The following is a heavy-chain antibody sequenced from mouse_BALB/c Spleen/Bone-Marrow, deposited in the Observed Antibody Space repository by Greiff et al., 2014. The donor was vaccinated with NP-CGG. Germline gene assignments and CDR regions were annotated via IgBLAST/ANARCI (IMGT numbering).Heavy chain of an antibody. V-gene: IGHV1-5*01. CDR3: TRKVYYGNPLDY. CDR2: IYPGNSDT. CDR1: GYSFTSYW. D-gene: IGHD2-1*01. Sequence: EVKLVESGTVLARPGASVKTSCKASGYSFTSYWMHWVKQRPGQGLEWIGAIYPGNSDTSYNQKFKGKAKLTAVTSATTAYMELSSLTNEDSAVYFCTRKVYYGNPLDYWGQGTTLTVSS. J-gene: IGHJ2*01.